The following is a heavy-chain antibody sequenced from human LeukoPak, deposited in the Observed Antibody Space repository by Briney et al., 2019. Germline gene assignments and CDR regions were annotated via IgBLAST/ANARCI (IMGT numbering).Heavy chain of an antibody. CDR2: IYYSGST. CDR1: GYSISSGYY. D-gene: IGHD6-19*01. V-gene: IGHV4-38-2*02. CDR3: ARHSATGWSLDY. J-gene: IGHJ4*02. Sequence: SETLSLTCTVSGYSISSGYYWGWIRQPPGKGLEWIGSIYYSGSTYYNPSLKSRVTISVDTSKNQFSLKLSSVTAADTAVYYCARHSATGWSLDYWGQGTLVTVSS.